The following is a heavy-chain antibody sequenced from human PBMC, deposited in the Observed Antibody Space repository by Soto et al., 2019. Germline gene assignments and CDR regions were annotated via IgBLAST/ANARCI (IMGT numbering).Heavy chain of an antibody. CDR2: INHSGST. CDR1: GGSLSGYY. V-gene: IGHV4-34*01. D-gene: IGHD3-10*01. CDR3: ARGRYYYGSGSYLPISY. J-gene: IGHJ4*02. Sequence: QVQLQQWDAGLLKPSETLSLTCAVYGGSLSGYYWSWIRQSPGKGLEWIGEINHSGSTNYNPSLKSRVTISVDTSKNQFSLKLSSVTAADTAVYYCARGRYYYGSGSYLPISYWGQGTLVTVSS.